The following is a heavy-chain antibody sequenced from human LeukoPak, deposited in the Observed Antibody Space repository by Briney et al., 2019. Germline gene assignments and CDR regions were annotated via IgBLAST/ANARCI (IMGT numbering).Heavy chain of an antibody. CDR1: GGSISSGGYY. D-gene: IGHD2-2*01. J-gene: IGHJ6*02. Sequence: PSETLSLTCTVSGGSISSGGYYWSWLRQHPGKGLGWIAYIYYSGSTYYNPSLKSRVTISVDTSKNQFSLKLSSVTAADTAVYYCARDRIVVVPAATYGMDVWGQGTTVTVSS. CDR3: ARDRIVVVPAATYGMDV. V-gene: IGHV4-31*03. CDR2: IYYSGST.